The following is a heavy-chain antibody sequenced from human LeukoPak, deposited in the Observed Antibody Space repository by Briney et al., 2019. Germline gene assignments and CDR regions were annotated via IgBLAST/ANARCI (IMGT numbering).Heavy chain of an antibody. CDR1: GGTPSSYT. CDR3: ARDSYYDSSGYYSSEYFQH. J-gene: IGHJ1*01. CDR2: IIPILDIT. V-gene: IGHV1-69*04. D-gene: IGHD3-22*01. Sequence: KVSCEPSGGTPSSYTTSSVRQAPGQGLECMGRIIPILDITNSTQKFQGRVTITADKSTNTAYMELSSLRSEDTAVYYCARDSYYDSSGYYSSEYFQHWGQGTLVTVSS.